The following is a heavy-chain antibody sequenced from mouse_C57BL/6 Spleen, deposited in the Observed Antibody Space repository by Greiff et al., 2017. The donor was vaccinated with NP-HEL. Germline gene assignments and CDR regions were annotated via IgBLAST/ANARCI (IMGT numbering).Heavy chain of an antibody. V-gene: IGHV1-26*01. Sequence: VQLKESGPELVKPGASVKISCKASGYTFTDYYMNWVKQSHGKSLEWIGDINPNNGGTSYNQKFKGKATLTVDKSSSTAYMELRSLTSEDSAVYYCARWGNYLFAYWGQGTLVTVSA. D-gene: IGHD2-1*01. J-gene: IGHJ3*01. CDR1: GYTFTDYY. CDR2: INPNNGGT. CDR3: ARWGNYLFAY.